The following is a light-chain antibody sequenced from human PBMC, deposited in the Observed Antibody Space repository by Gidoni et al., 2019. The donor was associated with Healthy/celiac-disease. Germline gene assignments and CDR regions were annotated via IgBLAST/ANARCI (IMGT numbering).Light chain of an antibody. V-gene: IGKV1-39*01. CDR3: QQSYSTPLT. J-gene: IGKJ4*01. CDR2: AAS. Sequence: DIQMTQSPSSLSASVGERVTITCRASQSISSYLNWYQQKPGKAPKLLIYAASSLKSGVTSRFSGSGSGTDFTLTISSLQPEDFATYYCQQSYSTPLTFGGGTKVEIK. CDR1: QSISSY.